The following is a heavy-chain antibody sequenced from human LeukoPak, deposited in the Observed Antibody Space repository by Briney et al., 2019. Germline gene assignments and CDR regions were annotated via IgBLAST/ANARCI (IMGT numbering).Heavy chain of an antibody. CDR2: INHSGST. J-gene: IGHJ4*02. CDR1: GGSFSGYY. D-gene: IGHD3-3*01. CDR3: ARITDFWSGYYPDS. V-gene: IGHV4-34*01. Sequence: PSETLSLTCAVYGGSFSGYYWSWIRQPPGKGLEWIGEINHSGSTNYNPSLKSRVTISVDTSKNQFSLKLSSVTAADTAMYYCARITDFWSGYYPDSWGQGTLVTVSS.